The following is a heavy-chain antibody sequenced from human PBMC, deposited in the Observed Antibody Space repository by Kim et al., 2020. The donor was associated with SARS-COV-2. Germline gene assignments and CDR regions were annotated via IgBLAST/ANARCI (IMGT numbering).Heavy chain of an antibody. CDR2: ISNDGSNK. CDR3: AKDGQQQLGDY. J-gene: IGHJ4*02. CDR1: GFIFSSYG. Sequence: GGSLRLSCAASGFIFSSYGMHWVRQAPGKGLEWVAVISNDGSNKYYTDSVKGRFTISRDNSKNTLYLQMNSLRAEDTAVYYCAKDGQQQLGDYWGQGTLVTVSS. D-gene: IGHD6-13*01. V-gene: IGHV3-30*18.